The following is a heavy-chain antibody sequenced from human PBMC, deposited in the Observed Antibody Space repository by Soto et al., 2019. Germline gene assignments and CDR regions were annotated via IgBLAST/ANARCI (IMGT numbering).Heavy chain of an antibody. D-gene: IGHD2-15*01. CDR1: GGTFSSYA. V-gene: IGHV1-69*13. Sequence: GASVKVSCKASGGTFSSYAISWVRQAPGQGLEWMGGIIPIFGTANYAQKFQGRVTITADESTSTAYMELSSLRSEDTAVYYCARDFRRRDIVVVVAATKVYYGMDVWGQGTTVTVSS. CDR3: ARDFRRRDIVVVVAATKVYYGMDV. J-gene: IGHJ6*02. CDR2: IIPIFGTA.